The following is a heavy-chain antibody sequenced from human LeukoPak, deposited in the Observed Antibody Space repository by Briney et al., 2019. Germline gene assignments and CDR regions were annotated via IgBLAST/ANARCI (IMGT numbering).Heavy chain of an antibody. J-gene: IGHJ6*02. CDR1: GFTFSSYS. CDR3: ARDDYDILTGYRGIYYYGMDV. Sequence: GGSLRLSCAASGFTFSSYSMNWVRQAPGQGLEWVSSISSSSTYLYYADSLKGRFTISRDNAKNSLYLQMNSLRAEDTAVYYCARDDYDILTGYRGIYYYGMDVWGQGTTVTVSS. D-gene: IGHD3-9*01. CDR2: ISSSSTYL. V-gene: IGHV3-21*01.